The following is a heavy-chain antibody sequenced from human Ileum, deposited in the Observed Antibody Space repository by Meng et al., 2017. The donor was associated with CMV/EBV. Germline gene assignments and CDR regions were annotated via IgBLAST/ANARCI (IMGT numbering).Heavy chain of an antibody. CDR3: ARGPNWFDP. V-gene: IGHV4-59*01. CDR2: IYYSGST. Sequence: LSLTCTVSGGSISRYYWSWVRQSPGEGLEWIGYIYYSGSTNYNPSLKSRVTISVDTSKNQFSLQLTSVTAADTAVYYCARGPNWFDPWGQGTLVTVSS. J-gene: IGHJ5*02. CDR1: GGSISRYY.